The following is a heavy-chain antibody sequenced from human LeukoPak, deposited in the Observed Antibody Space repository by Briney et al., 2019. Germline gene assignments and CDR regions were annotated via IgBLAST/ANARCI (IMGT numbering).Heavy chain of an antibody. Sequence: GGSLRVSCAASGFTFSTYWMSWVRQGPGKGLEWVANINQDGSQKYYVDSVKGRFTISRDSAKNSLYLQMNSLRAEDTAVYYCARNQFFDIWGQGTVVTVSS. V-gene: IGHV3-7*02. J-gene: IGHJ3*02. CDR3: ARNQFFDI. CDR1: GFTFSTYW. CDR2: INQDGSQK.